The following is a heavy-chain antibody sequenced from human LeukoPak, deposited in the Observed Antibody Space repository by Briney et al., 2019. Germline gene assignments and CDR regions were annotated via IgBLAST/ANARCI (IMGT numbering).Heavy chain of an antibody. J-gene: IGHJ4*02. CDR3: LRDLNWSLDQ. Sequence: GGSLRLSCAASGFTFSTYFMSWVRQAPGKGLEWVANLHPDGSHQYYVDSVRGRFTISRDNAKNSLYLQMNNLRAEDTAVYYCLRDLNWSLDQWGQGTLVTVSS. V-gene: IGHV3-7*01. CDR1: GFTFSTYF. CDR2: LHPDGSHQ. D-gene: IGHD1-20*01.